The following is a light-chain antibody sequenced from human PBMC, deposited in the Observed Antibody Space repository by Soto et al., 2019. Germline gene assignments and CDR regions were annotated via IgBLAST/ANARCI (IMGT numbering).Light chain of an antibody. Sequence: DIQMTQSPSSVSASVGDRVSITCRASQGISNWLAWYQQRPGKVPKLLVSAASTLQSGVPSRFGGRGSGTDFTLTISGLQPEDVGTYYCQKYNSVPWTFGQGTKVDIK. V-gene: IGKV1-27*01. CDR1: QGISNW. CDR2: AAS. CDR3: QKYNSVPWT. J-gene: IGKJ1*01.